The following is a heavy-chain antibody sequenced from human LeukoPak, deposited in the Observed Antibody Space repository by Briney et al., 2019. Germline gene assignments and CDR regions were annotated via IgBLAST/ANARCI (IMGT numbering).Heavy chain of an antibody. CDR2: INPNSGGT. J-gene: IGHJ4*02. V-gene: IGHV1-2*02. Sequence: ASVKVSCKASGYTFTGYYMHWVRQAPGQGLEWMGWINPNSGGTNYAQKFQGRVTMTRDTSISTAYMELSRLRSDDTAVYYCARSRTAMITYFAYWGQGTLVTVSS. CDR3: ARSRTAMITYFAY. CDR1: GYTFTGYY. D-gene: IGHD5-18*01.